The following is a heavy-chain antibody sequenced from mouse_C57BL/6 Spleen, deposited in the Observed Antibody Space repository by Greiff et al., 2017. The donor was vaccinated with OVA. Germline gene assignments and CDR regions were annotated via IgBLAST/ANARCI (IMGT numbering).Heavy chain of an antibody. CDR1: GYAFTNYL. Sequence: VQLQESGAELVRPGTSVKVSCKASGYAFTNYLIEWVKQRPGQGLEWIGVINPGSGGTNYNEKFKGKATLTADKSSSTAYMQLSSLTSEDSAVYFCARSGDYDGYAMDYWGQGTSVTVSS. CDR3: ARSGDYDGYAMDY. V-gene: IGHV1-54*01. D-gene: IGHD2-4*01. CDR2: INPGSGGT. J-gene: IGHJ4*01.